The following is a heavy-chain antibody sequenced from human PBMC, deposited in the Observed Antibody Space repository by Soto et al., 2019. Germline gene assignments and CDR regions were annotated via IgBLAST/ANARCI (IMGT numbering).Heavy chain of an antibody. D-gene: IGHD4-17*01. CDR3: ARRYGGPFDY. CDR2: IYYSGST. V-gene: IGHV4-59*08. CDR1: GCSISSYY. J-gene: IGHJ4*02. Sequence: SETLSLTCTVSGCSISSYYWSWIRQPPGKGLEWIGYIYYSGSTNYNPSLKSRVTISVDTSKNQFSLKLSSVTAADTAVYYCARRYGGPFDYWGKGPLVPVSS.